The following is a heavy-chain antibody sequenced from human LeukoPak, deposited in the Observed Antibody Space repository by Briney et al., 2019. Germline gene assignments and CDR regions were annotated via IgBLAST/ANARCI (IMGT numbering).Heavy chain of an antibody. CDR3: SISSSWFHPLDY. CDR2: ISYDGSNK. Sequence: QPGRSLRLSCAASGFTFSSYAMHWVRQAPGKGLEWVAVISYDGSNKYYADSVKGRSTISRDNSKNTLYLQMNSLRAEDTAVYYCSISSSWFHPLDYWGQGTLVTVSS. J-gene: IGHJ4*02. V-gene: IGHV3-30-3*01. D-gene: IGHD6-13*01. CDR1: GFTFSSYA.